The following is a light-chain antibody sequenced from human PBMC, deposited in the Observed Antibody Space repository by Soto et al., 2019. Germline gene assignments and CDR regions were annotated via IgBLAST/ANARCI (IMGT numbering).Light chain of an antibody. J-gene: IGKJ1*01. V-gene: IGKV3-20*01. CDR3: QQYGTSPKT. CDR2: GSF. CDR1: QSVKGNY. Sequence: EIVLTQSPATLSLSPGKRATLSCRASQSVKGNYLAWYQQKPGQAPRLLIYGSFTRAIGIPDRFSGSGSGTDVTLTISRLEPEDFAVYYCQQYGTSPKTFGQGTRVEV.